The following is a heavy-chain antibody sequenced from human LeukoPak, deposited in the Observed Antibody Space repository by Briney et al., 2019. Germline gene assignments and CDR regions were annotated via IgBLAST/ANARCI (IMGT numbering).Heavy chain of an antibody. Sequence: PSETLSLTCTVSGGSISSYYWSWIRQPPGKGLEWIGYIHYSGSTYYNPSLKSRVTISVDTSKNQFSLKLSSVTAADTAVYYCASISSTGTAYFDYWGQGTLVTVSS. V-gene: IGHV4-59*12. CDR2: IHYSGST. CDR3: ASISSTGTAYFDY. J-gene: IGHJ4*02. D-gene: IGHD6-13*01. CDR1: GGSISSYY.